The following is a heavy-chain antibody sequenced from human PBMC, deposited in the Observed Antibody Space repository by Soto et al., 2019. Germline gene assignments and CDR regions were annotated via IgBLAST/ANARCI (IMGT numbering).Heavy chain of an antibody. CDR3: ARHHVSGWFFDY. Sequence: SETLSLTCSVSGGSLNGGDYYWGWVRQPPGKGLEWVGSINFAGSTYYNPSLKSRVTMSVDTPKSLFSLTLTSVTAADTAAYHCARHHVSGWFFDYWGQGTLVTVS. V-gene: IGHV4-39*01. D-gene: IGHD6-19*01. CDR2: INFAGST. J-gene: IGHJ4*02. CDR1: GGSLNGGDYY.